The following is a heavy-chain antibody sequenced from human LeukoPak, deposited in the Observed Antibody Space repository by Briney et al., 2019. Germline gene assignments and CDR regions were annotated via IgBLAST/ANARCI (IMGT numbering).Heavy chain of an antibody. V-gene: IGHV4-59*01. CDR2: IYYSGST. Sequence: PSETLSLTCTVSGGSISSYYWSWIRQPPGKGLEWIGYIYYSGSTNYNPSLKSRVTISVDTSKNQFSLKLSSVTAADTAVYYCARDHPGYSSSWPWYFDLWGRGTLVTVSS. D-gene: IGHD6-13*01. CDR3: ARDHPGYSSSWPWYFDL. CDR1: GGSISSYY. J-gene: IGHJ2*01.